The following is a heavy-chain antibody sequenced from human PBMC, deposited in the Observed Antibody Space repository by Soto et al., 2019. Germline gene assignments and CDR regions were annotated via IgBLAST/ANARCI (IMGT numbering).Heavy chain of an antibody. J-gene: IGHJ4*02. D-gene: IGHD6-13*01. Sequence: SETLSLTCAVYGGSFSGYYWSWIRQPPGKGLEWIGEINHSGSTNNNPSLKSRVTISVDTSKNQFSLKLSSVTAADTAVYYCAIPGYSSSWYYLFDYWGQGTLVTVSS. CDR1: GGSFSGYY. CDR3: AIPGYSSSWYYLFDY. CDR2: INHSGST. V-gene: IGHV4-34*01.